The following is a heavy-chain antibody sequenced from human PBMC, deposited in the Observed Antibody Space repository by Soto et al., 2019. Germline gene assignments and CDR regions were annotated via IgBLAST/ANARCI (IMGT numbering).Heavy chain of an antibody. CDR1: GGSISSGDCY. CDR2: IYFSGST. J-gene: IGHJ4*02. V-gene: IGHV4-30-4*01. D-gene: IGHD3-10*01. Sequence: QVQLQESGPGLVQPSQTLSLTCTVSGGSISSGDCYWSWIRQPPGKGLEWIGYIYFSGSTYYNPSLKSRVTISVDPSKNQFSLKLSSVTAADTAVYYCARVDSGSGSYYGDYWGQGTLVTVSS. CDR3: ARVDSGSGSYYGDY.